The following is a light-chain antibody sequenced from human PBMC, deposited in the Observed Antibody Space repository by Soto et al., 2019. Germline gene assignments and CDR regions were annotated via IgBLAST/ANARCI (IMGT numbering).Light chain of an antibody. CDR2: GAS. J-gene: IGKJ4*01. CDR3: QQFNAYPLT. V-gene: IGKV1-9*01. Sequence: DIQLTQSPSFLSASVGDRVTISCRASQGISDYLAWYQQKPGKAPKLLIYGASTLQSGVPSRFSGSASATDFALAISSLQPEDFATYFCQQFNAYPLTFGGGTKLEIK. CDR1: QGISDY.